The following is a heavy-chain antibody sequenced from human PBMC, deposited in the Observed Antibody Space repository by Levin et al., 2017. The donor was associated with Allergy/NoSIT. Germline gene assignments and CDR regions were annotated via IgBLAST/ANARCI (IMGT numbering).Heavy chain of an antibody. CDR1: GFTVSSNY. CDR3: AAGVAAAGTNAFDI. V-gene: IGHV3-53*01. J-gene: IGHJ3*02. CDR2: IYSGGST. Sequence: GESLKISCAASGFTVSSNYMSWVRQAPGKGLEWVSVIYSGGSTYYADSVKGRFTISRDNSKNTLYLQMNSLRAEDTAVYYCAAGVAAAGTNAFDIWGQGTMVTVSS. D-gene: IGHD6-13*01.